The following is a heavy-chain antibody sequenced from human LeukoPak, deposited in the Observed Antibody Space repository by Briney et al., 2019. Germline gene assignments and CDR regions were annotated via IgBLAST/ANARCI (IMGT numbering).Heavy chain of an antibody. Sequence: SVKVSCKASGGTFSSYAISWVRQAPGQGLEWMGGIIPIFGTANYAQKFQGRVTITTDESTSPAYMELSSLRSEDTAVYYCARFLSRRWLQSEWGQGTLVTVSS. V-gene: IGHV1-69*05. CDR1: GGTFSSYA. CDR2: IIPIFGTA. J-gene: IGHJ4*02. CDR3: ARFLSRRWLQSE. D-gene: IGHD5-24*01.